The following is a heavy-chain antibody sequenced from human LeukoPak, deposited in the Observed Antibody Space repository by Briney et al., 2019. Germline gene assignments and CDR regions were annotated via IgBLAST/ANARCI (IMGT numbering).Heavy chain of an antibody. Sequence: GGSLRLSCAASGFSLTNFDMNWIRQAPGKGLEWVSFFSVRYNVIYYADSVKGRFTVSRDDAKNSLYLQMNSLRAEDTAVYYCARSRWELNWFDPWGQGTLVTVSS. J-gene: IGHJ5*02. V-gene: IGHV3-48*01. CDR2: FSVRYNVI. D-gene: IGHD1-26*01. CDR3: ARSRWELNWFDP. CDR1: GFSLTNFD.